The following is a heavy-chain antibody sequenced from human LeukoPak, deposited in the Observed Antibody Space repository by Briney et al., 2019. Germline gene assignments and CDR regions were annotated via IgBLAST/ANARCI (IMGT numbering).Heavy chain of an antibody. J-gene: IGHJ4*02. CDR1: GFTFSSYG. V-gene: IGHV3-33*01. Sequence: GGSPRLSCAASGFTFSSYGMHWVRQAPGEGLEWVAVIWYDGSNKYYADSVKGRFTISRDNSKNTLYLQMNSLRAEDTAVYYCARQEDYYDSSGYPIPLDYWGQGTLVTVSS. CDR2: IWYDGSNK. D-gene: IGHD3-22*01. CDR3: ARQEDYYDSSGYPIPLDY.